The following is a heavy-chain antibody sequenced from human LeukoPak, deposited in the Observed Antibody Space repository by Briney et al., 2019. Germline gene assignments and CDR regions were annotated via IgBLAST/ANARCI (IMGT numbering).Heavy chain of an antibody. CDR2: IYSGGST. Sequence: PGGSLRLSCAASGFTVISNYMSWVRQAPGKGLEWVSLIYSGGSTYYADSVRGRFTISRDNSKNTLCLQMKSLRAEDTAVYYCATTRYDAFDIWGQGTMVTVSS. CDR3: ATTRYDAFDI. V-gene: IGHV3-53*01. CDR1: GFTVISNY. J-gene: IGHJ3*02. D-gene: IGHD4-17*01.